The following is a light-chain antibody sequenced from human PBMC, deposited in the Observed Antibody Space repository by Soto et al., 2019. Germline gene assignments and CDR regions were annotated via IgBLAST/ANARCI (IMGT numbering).Light chain of an antibody. CDR2: DAS. CDR3: QHFNKWPHMPA. Sequence: ILRRKSQATRPGFPGERATLSARASQAVGSNLPWSQQRPGQAPSLLIYDASPRATGIPHRFSGGGSGTDFTLTISSLQSDDFAVYYCQHFNKWPHMPAFGGGTKLAIK. CDR1: QAVGSN. J-gene: IGKJ4*01. V-gene: IGKV3-15*01.